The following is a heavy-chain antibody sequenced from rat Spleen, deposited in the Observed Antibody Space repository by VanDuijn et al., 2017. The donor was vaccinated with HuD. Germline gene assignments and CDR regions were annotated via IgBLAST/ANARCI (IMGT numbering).Heavy chain of an antibody. J-gene: IGHJ2*01. CDR3: TRGGYFRY. Sequence: EVQLVESDGGLVQPGRSLKLSCAASGFTFSDFYMAWVRQAPTKGLEWVASITNSGGSTYYPDSVKGRFTISRDIAENTLYLQMSSLRSEDTATYNCTRGGYFRYWGQGVMVTVAS. D-gene: IGHD1-1*01. V-gene: IGHV5-20*01. CDR2: ITNSGGST. CDR1: GFTFSDFY.